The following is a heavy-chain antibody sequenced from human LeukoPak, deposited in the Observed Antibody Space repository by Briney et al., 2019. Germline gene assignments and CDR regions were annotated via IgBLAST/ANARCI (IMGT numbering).Heavy chain of an antibody. Sequence: PGGSLRLSCAASGFTFSSYAMSWVRQAPGKGLEWVSAISGSGGSTYYADSVKGRFTISRDNAKNSLYLQMNSLRAEDTAVCYCARGSCTSCYHLLALGYWGQGTLVTVSS. J-gene: IGHJ4*02. CDR3: ARGSCTSCYHLLALGY. D-gene: IGHD2-2*01. V-gene: IGHV3-23*01. CDR2: ISGSGGST. CDR1: GFTFSSYA.